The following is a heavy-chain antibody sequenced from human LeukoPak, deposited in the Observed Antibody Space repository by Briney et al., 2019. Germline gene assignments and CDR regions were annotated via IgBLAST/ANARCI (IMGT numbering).Heavy chain of an antibody. J-gene: IGHJ4*02. CDR1: GFTFSSYA. Sequence: GGSLRLSCAASGFTFSSYAMSWVRQAPGKGLEWVSAISGSGGSTYYADSVKGRFTISRGNSKNTLYLQMNSLRAEDTAVYYCAKDAQYYYDSSGYYLAADYWGQGTLVTVSS. CDR3: AKDAQYYYDSSGYYLAADY. V-gene: IGHV3-23*01. D-gene: IGHD3-22*01. CDR2: ISGSGGST.